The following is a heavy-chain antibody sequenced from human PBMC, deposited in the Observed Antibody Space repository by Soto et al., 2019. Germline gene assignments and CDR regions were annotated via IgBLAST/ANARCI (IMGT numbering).Heavy chain of an antibody. Sequence: GESLKISCEASGYTFTTYWIAWVRQMPGKALEWMAIIYPGDSDTRYSPSSQGQVTVSADNSINTAFLHLTSLKASDTGIYYCARLPASGNPNGGALDLWGQGTMVTVSS. D-gene: IGHD4-17*01. CDR2: IYPGDSDT. CDR1: GYTFTTYW. CDR3: ARLPASGNPNGGALDL. V-gene: IGHV5-51*01. J-gene: IGHJ3*01.